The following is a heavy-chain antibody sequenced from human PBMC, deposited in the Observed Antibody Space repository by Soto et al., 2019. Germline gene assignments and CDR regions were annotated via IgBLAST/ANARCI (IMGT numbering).Heavy chain of an antibody. Sequence: EVQLVESGGGLVQPGGSLRLSCAASGFSISGSGIHWVRQASGKGLEWVARIRDRTNGYATGFAASVQGRFSIARDDSKNTAFLQMNSLNAEDMAVYYCTIVDAPGERAFDLWLQGTMGTVSS. CDR2: IRDRTNGYAT. V-gene: IGHV3-73*01. CDR3: TIVDAPGERAFDL. J-gene: IGHJ3*01. CDR1: GFSISGSG.